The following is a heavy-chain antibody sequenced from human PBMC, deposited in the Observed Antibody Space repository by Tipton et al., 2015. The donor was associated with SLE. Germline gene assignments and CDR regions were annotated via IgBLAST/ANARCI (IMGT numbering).Heavy chain of an antibody. Sequence: TLSLTCTVSGGSISRYYWSWIRQPPGRGLEWIGYVSYSGSTNYSPSLRSRVTISIDTSRNQFSLKLSSVTAADTAVYYCAREPAASGWFDPWGQGALVTVSS. CDR3: AREPAASGWFDP. CDR1: GGSISRYY. CDR2: VSYSGST. V-gene: IGHV4-59*01. D-gene: IGHD2-2*01. J-gene: IGHJ5*02.